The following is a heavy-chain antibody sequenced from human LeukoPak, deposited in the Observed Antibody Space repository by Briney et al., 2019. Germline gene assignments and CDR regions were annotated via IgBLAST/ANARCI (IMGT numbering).Heavy chain of an antibody. CDR3: ARDRGGNSGGKNDLDI. J-gene: IGHJ3*02. CDR2: ISSSGSTI. Sequence: QPGVSLRFSGAASGFTFSSYEMNWVRQAPGKGLKWVSYISSSGSTIYYADSGKGRFTISRDNAKNSLYLQMNSLRAEDTAVYYCARDRGGNSGGKNDLDIWGQGTVVTVSS. V-gene: IGHV3-48*03. D-gene: IGHD4-23*01. CDR1: GFTFSSYE.